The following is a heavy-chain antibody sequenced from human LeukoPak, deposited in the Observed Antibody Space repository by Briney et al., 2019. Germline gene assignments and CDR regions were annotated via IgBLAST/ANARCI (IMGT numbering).Heavy chain of an antibody. CDR2: INPNSGGT. D-gene: IGHD6-19*01. CDR3: AIANQEIAVAGPNWFDP. CDR1: GYTFTGYY. V-gene: IGHV1-2*02. J-gene: IGHJ5*02. Sequence: ASVKVSCKASGYTFTGYYMHWVRQAPGQGLEWMGWINPNSGGTNYAQKFQGRVTMTRDTSISTAYMELSRLRSDDTAAYYCAIANQEIAVAGPNWFDPWGQGTLVTVSS.